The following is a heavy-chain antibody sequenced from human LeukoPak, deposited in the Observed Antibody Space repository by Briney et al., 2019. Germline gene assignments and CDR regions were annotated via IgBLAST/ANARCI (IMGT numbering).Heavy chain of an antibody. CDR2: IYYTGTT. CDR3: ANYDGAPRS. V-gene: IGHV4-59*08. Sequence: SETLSLTCTISGGSIRSFYWSWIRQPPGKGLEWIGFIYYTGTTNYNPSLKSRVTISVDTSNNQFSLKLSSVTAADTAVYYCANYDGAPRSWGQGTLVTVSS. D-gene: IGHD3-16*01. J-gene: IGHJ4*02. CDR1: GGSIRSFY.